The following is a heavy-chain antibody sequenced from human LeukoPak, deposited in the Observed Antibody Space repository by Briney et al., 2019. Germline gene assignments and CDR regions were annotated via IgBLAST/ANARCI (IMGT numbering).Heavy chain of an antibody. V-gene: IGHV1-2*02. J-gene: IGHJ6*02. Sequence: ASVKVSCKASGYTFTGYYMHWVRQAPGQGLEWMGWINPNSGGTNYAQKFQGRVTMTRDTSISTAYMELSRLRSDDTAVYYCARLQGYCSGGSCSNYYGMDVWGQGTTVTVSS. CDR1: GYTFTGYY. CDR3: ARLQGYCSGGSCSNYYGMDV. D-gene: IGHD2-15*01. CDR2: INPNSGGT.